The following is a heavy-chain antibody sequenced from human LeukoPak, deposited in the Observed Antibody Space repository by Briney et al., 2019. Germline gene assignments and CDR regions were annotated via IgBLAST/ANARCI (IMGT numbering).Heavy chain of an antibody. D-gene: IGHD3-22*01. CDR3: ARHHTRGILVALIDN. CDR1: GGSINTGAYY. V-gene: IGHV4-39*01. Sequence: SETLSLTCTVSGGSINTGAYYWGWIRQPPGKGLEWIGSIYHSGSTYYNPSLKSRVTMSVETSKNHFSLKLSSVPAADTAVYYCARHHTRGILVALIDNWGQGTLVTVSS. J-gene: IGHJ4*02. CDR2: IYHSGST.